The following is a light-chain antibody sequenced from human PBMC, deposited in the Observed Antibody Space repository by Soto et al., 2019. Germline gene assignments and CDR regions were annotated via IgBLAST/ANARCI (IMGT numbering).Light chain of an antibody. CDR1: QRVSSN. CDR3: QQYNSWPSGT. V-gene: IGKV3-15*01. Sequence: EIIMTQSPATLSVSPGERATLSCRASQRVSSNLAWYQQKPGQPPRLLIYGASTRATDIPARFSGSGSGTEFTLPISSLQSEDSAAYYCQQYNSWPSGTFGQRTRLEI. CDR2: GAS. J-gene: IGKJ5*01.